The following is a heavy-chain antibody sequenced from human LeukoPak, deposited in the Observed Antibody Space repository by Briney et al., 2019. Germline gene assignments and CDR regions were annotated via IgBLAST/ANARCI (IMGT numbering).Heavy chain of an antibody. V-gene: IGHV2-5*01. CDR1: GGSISSYYW. D-gene: IGHD3-22*01. CDR3: AHLDYYDSSGYYGSFDP. CDR2: IYWNDDK. J-gene: IGHJ5*02. Sequence: TLSLTCTVSGGSISSYYWSWIRQPPGKGLEWLALIYWNDDKRYSPSLKSRLTITKDTSKNQVVLTMTNMDPVDTATYSCAHLDYYDSSGYYGSFDPWGQGTLVTVSS.